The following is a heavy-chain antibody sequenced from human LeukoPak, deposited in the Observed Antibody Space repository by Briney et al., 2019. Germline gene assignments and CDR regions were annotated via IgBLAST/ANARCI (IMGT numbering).Heavy chain of an antibody. J-gene: IGHJ4*02. Sequence: GGSLRLSCAASGSTFSSYGMHWVRQAPGKGLEWVAFIRYDGSNKYYADSVKGRFTISRDNSKNTLYLQMNSLRAEDTAVYYCAKDGGIAAAGNYFDYWGQGTLVTVSS. CDR3: AKDGGIAAAGNYFDY. CDR1: GSTFSSYG. V-gene: IGHV3-30*02. CDR2: IRYDGSNK. D-gene: IGHD6-13*01.